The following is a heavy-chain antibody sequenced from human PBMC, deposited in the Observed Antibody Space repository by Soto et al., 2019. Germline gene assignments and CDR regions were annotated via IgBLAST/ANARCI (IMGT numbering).Heavy chain of an antibody. CDR2: IHYTGST. J-gene: IGHJ4*02. Sequence: SETLSLTCTVSGGSFSTYYWSWIRQPPGKGLEWIGYIHYTGSTSYNPSLKSRVTISMDTSKTQFSLKVRSVTSADTAVYYCARLPGNTYGLFDYWGQGALVTVSS. CDR1: GGSFSTYY. D-gene: IGHD5-18*01. V-gene: IGHV4-59*01. CDR3: ARLPGNTYGLFDY.